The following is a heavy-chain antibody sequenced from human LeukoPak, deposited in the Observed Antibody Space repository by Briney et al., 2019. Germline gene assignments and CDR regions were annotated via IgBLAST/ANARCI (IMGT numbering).Heavy chain of an antibody. J-gene: IGHJ5*02. V-gene: IGHV4-61*01. CDR3: ARLGLLWFGESGWFDP. CDR2: IYYSGST. Sequence: SETLSLTCTVSGDSVSSGSNYWSWIRQPPGKGLEWIGYIYYSGSTNYNPSLKSRVTISVDTSKNQFSLKLSSVTAADTAVYYCARLGLLWFGESGWFDPWGQGTLVTVSS. D-gene: IGHD3-10*01. CDR1: GDSVSSGSNY.